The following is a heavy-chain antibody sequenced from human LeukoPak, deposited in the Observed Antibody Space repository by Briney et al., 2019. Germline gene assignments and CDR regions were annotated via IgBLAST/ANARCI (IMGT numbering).Heavy chain of an antibody. D-gene: IGHD3-22*01. V-gene: IGHV5-51*01. CDR1: GYRFTTYW. Sequence: GESLKISCQGSGYRFTTYWIAWVRQLPGKGLEWMGIIYPGDSDTTYSPSFQGQVTISADMAISTAYLQWSSLKASDTAMYYCARRSQYYDSTGYYVFDIWGQGTMVTVSS. CDR2: IYPGDSDT. CDR3: ARRSQYYDSTGYYVFDI. J-gene: IGHJ3*02.